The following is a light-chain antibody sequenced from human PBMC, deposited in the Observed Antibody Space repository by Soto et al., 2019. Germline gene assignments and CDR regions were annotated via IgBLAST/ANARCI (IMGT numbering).Light chain of an antibody. Sequence: QSALTQPASVSGSPGQSITISCTGTSSDVGAYKYVSWYQQHPGKAPKLMIYEVTKRPSGVPGRFSGSKSGNTASLTVSGLQAEDEADYYCSSYAGNNNFVVFGGGTQLTVL. CDR2: EVT. CDR3: SSYAGNNNFVV. V-gene: IGLV2-8*01. CDR1: SSDVGAYKY. J-gene: IGLJ2*01.